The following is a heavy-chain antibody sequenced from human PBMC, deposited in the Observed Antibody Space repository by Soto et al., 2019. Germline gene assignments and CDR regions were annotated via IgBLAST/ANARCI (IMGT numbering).Heavy chain of an antibody. J-gene: IGHJ3*01. CDR3: ARPQGSGWRFNALDF. V-gene: IGHV1-69*13. CDR1: GGTFGRNA. CDR2: IIPMFDTA. Sequence: GASVKVSCKASGGTFGRNAINWVRQAPGQGFEWMGGIIPMFDTANHAQKFRDRIMITADESTNTAHLELKDPRSEDTAIYYCARPQGSGWRFNALDFWGQGTMVTVSS. D-gene: IGHD6-19*01.